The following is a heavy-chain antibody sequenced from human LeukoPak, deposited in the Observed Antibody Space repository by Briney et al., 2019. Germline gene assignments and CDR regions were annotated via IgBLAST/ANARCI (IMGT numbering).Heavy chain of an antibody. Sequence: SGTLSLTCAVSGGSISSSNWWSWVRQPPGKGLEWIGEIYHSGSTNYNPPLKSRATISVDKSKNQFSLKLSSVTAADTAVYYCARDLTGYCSSTSCYSRGLDYWGQGTLVTVSS. J-gene: IGHJ4*02. D-gene: IGHD2-2*02. CDR3: ARDLTGYCSSTSCYSRGLDY. V-gene: IGHV4-4*02. CDR2: IYHSGST. CDR1: GGSISSSNW.